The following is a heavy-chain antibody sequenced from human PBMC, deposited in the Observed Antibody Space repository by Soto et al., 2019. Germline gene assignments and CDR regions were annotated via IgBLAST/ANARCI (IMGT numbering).Heavy chain of an antibody. D-gene: IGHD3-9*01. V-gene: IGHV3-21*04. CDR1: GVTFSSYS. Sequence: SLRLSCAAAGVTFSSYSMNWVRQAPGKGLEWVSSISSTTSYIYYGDSVKGRFTISRDNAKNSLYLQMNSLRAEDTALYYCTSGRGYNILTGYYPYFDYWGQGTLVTVSS. CDR3: TSGRGYNILTGYYPYFDY. CDR2: ISSTTSYI. J-gene: IGHJ4*02.